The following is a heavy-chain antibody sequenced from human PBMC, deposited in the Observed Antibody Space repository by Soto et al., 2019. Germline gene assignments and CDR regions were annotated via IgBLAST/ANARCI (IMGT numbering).Heavy chain of an antibody. CDR1: GFTFSSYA. D-gene: IGHD5-18*01. CDR3: ARDPGYSYGYKAAVDY. J-gene: IGHJ4*02. CDR2: ISYDGSNK. Sequence: QVQLVESGGGVVQPGRSLRLSCAASGFTFSSYAMHWVRQAPGTGLEWVAVISYDGSNKYYADSVKGRFTISRDNSKNTLYLQMNSLRAEATAVYYCARDPGYSYGYKAAVDYWGQGTLVTVSS. V-gene: IGHV3-30-3*01.